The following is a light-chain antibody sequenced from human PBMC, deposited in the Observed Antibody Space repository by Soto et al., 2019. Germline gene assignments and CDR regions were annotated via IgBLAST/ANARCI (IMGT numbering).Light chain of an antibody. Sequence: DIQLTQSPSFLSASVGDRVTITCRASQGINDYLAWYQQKPGKAPKLLIYAASTLQSEVPSRFSGSASGTEFTLTISSLQPEDFATYYCLQFNTYPLPFGGGTKVEVK. CDR3: LQFNTYPLP. J-gene: IGKJ4*01. V-gene: IGKV1-9*01. CDR2: AAS. CDR1: QGINDY.